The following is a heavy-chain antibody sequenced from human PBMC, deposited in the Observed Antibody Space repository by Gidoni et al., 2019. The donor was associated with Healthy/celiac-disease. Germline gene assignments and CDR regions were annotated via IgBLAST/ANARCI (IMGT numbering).Heavy chain of an antibody. Sequence: EVQLLESGGGLVQTGGSLRVSCAAYGFPFRSYAMSWVRQAPGKGLEWVSAISGSGGSTYYADSVKGRFTISRDNSKNTLYLQMNSLRAEDTAVYYCAKDYGDEDDAFDIWGQGTMVTVSS. J-gene: IGHJ3*02. CDR2: ISGSGGST. CDR1: GFPFRSYA. CDR3: AKDYGDEDDAFDI. V-gene: IGHV3-23*01. D-gene: IGHD4-17*01.